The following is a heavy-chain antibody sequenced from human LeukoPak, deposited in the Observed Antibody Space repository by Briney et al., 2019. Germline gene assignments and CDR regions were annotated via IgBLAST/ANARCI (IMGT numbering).Heavy chain of an antibody. J-gene: IGHJ3*02. V-gene: IGHV1-46*01. CDR1: GYTFTSYY. Sequence: ASVKVSCKASGYTFTSYYMHWVRQAPGQGLEWMGIINPSCGSTSYAQKFQGRVTMTRDTSTSTVYMELSSLRSEDTAVYYCARGGDIVVVIADDAFDIWGQGTMVTVSS. CDR2: INPSCGST. D-gene: IGHD2-21*01. CDR3: ARGGDIVVVIADDAFDI.